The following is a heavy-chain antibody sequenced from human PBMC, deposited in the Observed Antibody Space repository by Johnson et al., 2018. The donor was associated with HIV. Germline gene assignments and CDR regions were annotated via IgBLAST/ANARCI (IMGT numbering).Heavy chain of an antibody. CDR1: GFTFSSYG. CDR2: IWYDGSNK. D-gene: IGHD3-16*01. CDR3: SKPPSMGADGFDI. J-gene: IGHJ3*02. V-gene: IGHV3-33*06. Sequence: QVQLVESGGGVVQPGRSLRLSCAASGFTFSSYGMHWVRQAPGKGLEWVAVIWYDGSNKYYADSVKGRFNISRDNSKNALYLQMNSLRAEDTAVYYCSKPPSMGADGFDIWGQGTLVTVSS.